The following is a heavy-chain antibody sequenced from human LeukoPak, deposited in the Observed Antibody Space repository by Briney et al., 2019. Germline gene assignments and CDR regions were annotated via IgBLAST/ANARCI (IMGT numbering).Heavy chain of an antibody. J-gene: IGHJ4*02. D-gene: IGHD4-23*01. CDR2: ISSSSSYI. V-gene: IGHV3-21*01. CDR1: GFTFSSYS. CDR3: ASSSSDYGGYFDY. Sequence: GGSLRLSCAASGFTFSSYSMNWVRQAPGKGLEWVPSISSSSSYIYYADSVKGRFTISRDNAKNSLYLQMNSLRAEDTAVYYCASSSSDYGGYFDYWGQGTLVTVSS.